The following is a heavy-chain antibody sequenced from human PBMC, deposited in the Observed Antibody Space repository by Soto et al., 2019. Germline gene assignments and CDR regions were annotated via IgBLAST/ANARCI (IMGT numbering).Heavy chain of an antibody. CDR2: IKQDGSEK. CDR3: AREDGDTAMASPYYYYYGMDV. J-gene: IGHJ6*02. D-gene: IGHD5-18*01. CDR1: GFTFSSYW. V-gene: IGHV3-7*05. Sequence: GSLRLSCAASGFTFSSYWMSWVRQASGKGLEWVANIKQDGSEKYYVDSVKGRFTISRDNAKNSLYLQMNSLRAEDTAVYYCAREDGDTAMASPYYYYYGMDVWGQGTTVTVSS.